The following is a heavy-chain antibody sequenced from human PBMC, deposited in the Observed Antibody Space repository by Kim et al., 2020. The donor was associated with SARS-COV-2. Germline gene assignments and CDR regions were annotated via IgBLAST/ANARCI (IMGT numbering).Heavy chain of an antibody. CDR3: AREFDYYDTTALDYFDF. CDR2: IWFDGSKI. V-gene: IGHV3-33*01. CDR1: GFTFSCCA. D-gene: IGHD3-22*01. Sequence: GGSLRLSCAASGFTFSCCAMHWVRQAPGKGLEWVAVIWFDGSKINYADSVKGRFTISRDNSKNTLYLQMNSLRAEDTAVYYCAREFDYYDTTALDYFDFWGRGALVTVSS. J-gene: IGHJ4*02.